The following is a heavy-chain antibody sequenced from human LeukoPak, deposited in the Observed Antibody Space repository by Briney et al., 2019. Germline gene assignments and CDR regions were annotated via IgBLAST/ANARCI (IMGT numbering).Heavy chain of an antibody. Sequence: PSETLSLTCTVSGGSFSSYFWSWIRQPPGKGLEWIGYVSDSGSTNYNPSLKSRVTISVDTSRNQFSLKLSSMTAADTAVYYCARGFGPSIAAPDYWGQGTLVTVSS. CDR3: ARGFGPSIAAPDY. CDR1: GGSFSSYF. V-gene: IGHV4-59*01. CDR2: VSDSGST. J-gene: IGHJ4*02. D-gene: IGHD6-6*01.